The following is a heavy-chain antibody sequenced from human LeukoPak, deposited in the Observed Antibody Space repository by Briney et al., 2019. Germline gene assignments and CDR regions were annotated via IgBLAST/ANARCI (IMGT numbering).Heavy chain of an antibody. Sequence: ESLKISCKGSGYSFTSYWIGWVRQMPGKGLEWMGVIYPGNSNTRYSPSFQGQVTISADRSISTAYLQWSSLKASDTAMYYCARQGYSYGFDCWGQGTLVTVSS. CDR3: ARQGYSYGFDC. J-gene: IGHJ4*02. CDR2: IYPGNSNT. V-gene: IGHV5-51*01. D-gene: IGHD5-18*01. CDR1: GYSFTSYW.